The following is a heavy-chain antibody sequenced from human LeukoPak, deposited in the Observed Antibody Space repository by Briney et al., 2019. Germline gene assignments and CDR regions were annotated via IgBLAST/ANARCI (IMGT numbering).Heavy chain of an antibody. CDR2: VSGSGGST. Sequence: PGGSLRLSCAASGFTFSSYAMSWVRQAPGKGLEWVSGVSGSGGSTYYADSVKGRFTISRDNSKNTLYLQMQSQRPEETAVYYCAKHRYSSAWDYFDYWGQGTLVTVSS. V-gene: IGHV3-23*01. D-gene: IGHD6-19*01. J-gene: IGHJ4*02. CDR1: GFTFSSYA. CDR3: AKHRYSSAWDYFDY.